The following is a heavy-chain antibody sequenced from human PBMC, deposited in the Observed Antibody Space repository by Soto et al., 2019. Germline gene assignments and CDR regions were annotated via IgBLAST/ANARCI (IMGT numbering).Heavy chain of an antibody. V-gene: IGHV1-3*01. CDR3: ARDPHEFWTSYWFDP. J-gene: IGHJ5*02. Sequence: APVQVSCKASGYTFTRYAMHWVRQAPGQRLEWMGWINAGNGNTKYSQKFQGRVTLTTDTSTSTAYMELRSLRSDDTAIYYCARDPHEFWTSYWFDPWGQGTPVTVSS. CDR1: GYTFTRYA. D-gene: IGHD3-3*01. CDR2: INAGNGNT.